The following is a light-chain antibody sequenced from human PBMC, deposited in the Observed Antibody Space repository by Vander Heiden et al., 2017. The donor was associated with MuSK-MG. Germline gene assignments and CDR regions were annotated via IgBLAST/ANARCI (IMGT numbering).Light chain of an antibody. CDR1: QSVDNIY. Sequence: IVLTPSPGTLSLSPGERATLSCRASQSVDNIYLAWYQQRPGQAPRLLIYGASRRATGIPDRFTGSGSGTDFILTISRLEPEDFAVYFCQQYGTSPYTFGQGTKLEIK. CDR3: QQYGTSPYT. V-gene: IGKV3-20*01. J-gene: IGKJ2*01. CDR2: GAS.